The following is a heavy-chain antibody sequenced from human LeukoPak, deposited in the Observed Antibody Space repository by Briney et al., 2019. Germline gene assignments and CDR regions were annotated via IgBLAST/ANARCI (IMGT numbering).Heavy chain of an antibody. J-gene: IGHJ4*02. D-gene: IGHD3-16*01. Sequence: GGSLRLSCAASGFTFSSYAMSWVRQAPGQGLLWIANFNTYETPTYADFVKGRFTISRDNARNTLYLQMNSLRVEDTAVYYCARVRGGNWGQGTLVTVSS. CDR3: ARVRGGN. CDR1: GFTFSSYA. CDR2: FNTYETP. V-gene: IGHV3-74*01.